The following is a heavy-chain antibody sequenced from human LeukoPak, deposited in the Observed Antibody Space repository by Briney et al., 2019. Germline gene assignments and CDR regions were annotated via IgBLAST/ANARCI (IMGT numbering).Heavy chain of an antibody. CDR3: AKSSYYYDSSGYLGY. J-gene: IGHJ4*02. CDR1: GFTFSSYA. V-gene: IGHV3-23*01. Sequence: GGSLRLSCATSGFTFSSYAMSWVRQAPGKGLEWVSAISGSGGSTYYADSVKGRFTISRDNSKNTLYLQMNSLRAEDTAVYYCAKSSYYYDSSGYLGYWGQGTLVTVSS. D-gene: IGHD3-22*01. CDR2: ISGSGGST.